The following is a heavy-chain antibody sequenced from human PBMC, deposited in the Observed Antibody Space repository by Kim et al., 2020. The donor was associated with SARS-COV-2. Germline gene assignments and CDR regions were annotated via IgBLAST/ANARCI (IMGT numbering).Heavy chain of an antibody. Sequence: CYKEYAVSMKSRIIIDPYTSKNQFSLQLNSVTPDDTAVYYCARGIHSSFDSWGQGTLVTVSS. D-gene: IGHD4-4*01. CDR2: CYK. CDR3: ARGIHSSFDS. J-gene: IGHJ4*02. V-gene: IGHV6-1*01.